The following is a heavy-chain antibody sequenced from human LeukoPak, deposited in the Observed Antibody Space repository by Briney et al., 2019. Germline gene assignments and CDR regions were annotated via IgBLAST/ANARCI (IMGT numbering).Heavy chain of an antibody. CDR2: IIPIFGTA. CDR3: ARDEGRGLSYGVYPFDY. J-gene: IGHJ4*02. D-gene: IGHD4-17*01. CDR1: GGTFSSYA. Sequence: SVKVSCKASGGTFSSYAISWVRQAPGQGLEWMGGIIPIFGTANYAQKFQGRVTITADESTSTAYMELSSLRSEDTAVYYCARDEGRGLSYGVYPFDYWGQGTLVTVSS. V-gene: IGHV1-69*01.